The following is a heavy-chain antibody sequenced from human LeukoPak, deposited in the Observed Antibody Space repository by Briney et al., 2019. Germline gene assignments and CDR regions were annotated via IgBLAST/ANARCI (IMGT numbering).Heavy chain of an antibody. Sequence: GGSLRLSCAASGFTFSSYSMNWVRQAPGKGLEWVSSISSSSSYIYYADSVKGRFTISRDNAKNSLYLQMNSLRAEDTAVYYCARAAGGYDYVWGSYDYWGQGTLVTVSS. V-gene: IGHV3-21*01. J-gene: IGHJ4*02. D-gene: IGHD3-16*01. CDR2: ISSSSSYI. CDR1: GFTFSSYS. CDR3: ARAAGGYDYVWGSYDY.